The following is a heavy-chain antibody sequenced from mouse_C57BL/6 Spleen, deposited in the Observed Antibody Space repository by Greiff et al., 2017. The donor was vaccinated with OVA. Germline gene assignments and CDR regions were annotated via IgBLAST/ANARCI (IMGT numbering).Heavy chain of an antibody. CDR1: GYAFSSSW. CDR3: ARSPITTVALRGY. J-gene: IGHJ2*01. V-gene: IGHV1-82*01. Sequence: VQLQQSGPELVKPGASVKISCKASGYAFSSSWMNWVKQRPGKGLEWIGRIYPGDGDTNYNGKFKGKATLTADKSSSTAYMQLSSLTSEDSAVYFCARSPITTVALRGYWGQGTTLTVSS. CDR2: IYPGDGDT. D-gene: IGHD1-1*01.